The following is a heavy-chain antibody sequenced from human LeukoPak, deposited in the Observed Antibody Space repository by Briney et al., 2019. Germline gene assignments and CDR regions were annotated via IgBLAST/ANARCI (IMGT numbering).Heavy chain of an antibody. Sequence: SETLSLTFTVSGGSISSSSYYWGWIRQPPGKGLEWIGSIYYSGSTYYNSSLKSRVTISVDTSKNQFSLKLSSVTAADTAVYYCARQGGFVDGAFDIWGQGTMVTVSS. CDR3: ARQGGFVDGAFDI. D-gene: IGHD3/OR15-3a*01. CDR2: IYYSGST. J-gene: IGHJ3*02. V-gene: IGHV4-39*01. CDR1: GGSISSSSYY.